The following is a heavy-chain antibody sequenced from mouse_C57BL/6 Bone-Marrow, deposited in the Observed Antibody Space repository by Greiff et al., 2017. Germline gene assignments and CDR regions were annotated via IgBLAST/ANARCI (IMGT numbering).Heavy chain of an antibody. Sequence: QVQLQQSGAELVRPGASVKLSCKASGYTFTDYYINWVKQRPGQGLEWIARIYPGSGNTYYNEKFKGKATLTAEKSSSTAYMQLSSLTSEDSAVYFCARERVPRFDYWGQGTTLTVSS. CDR1: GYTFTDYY. J-gene: IGHJ2*01. CDR3: ARERVPRFDY. D-gene: IGHD5-1*01. V-gene: IGHV1-76*01. CDR2: IYPGSGNT.